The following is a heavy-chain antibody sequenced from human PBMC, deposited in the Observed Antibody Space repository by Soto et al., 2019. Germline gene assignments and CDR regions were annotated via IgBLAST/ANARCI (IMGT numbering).Heavy chain of an antibody. D-gene: IGHD3-10*01. Sequence: QVQLVESGGGVVQPGRSLRLSCAASGFTFSSYAMHWVRQAPGKGLEWVAVISYDGSNKYYADSVKGRFTISRDNSKNTLYLQMNSLRADDTAVYYCARGYYGSGSYYKPASDYWGQGTLVTVSS. CDR1: GFTFSSYA. V-gene: IGHV3-30-3*01. CDR2: ISYDGSNK. CDR3: ARGYYGSGSYYKPASDY. J-gene: IGHJ4*02.